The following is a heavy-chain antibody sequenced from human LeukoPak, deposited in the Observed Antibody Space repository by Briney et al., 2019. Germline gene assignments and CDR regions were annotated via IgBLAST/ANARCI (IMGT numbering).Heavy chain of an antibody. V-gene: IGHV3-30*02. CDR1: GFTFSSYG. J-gene: IGHJ6*03. CDR2: IRYDGSNK. Sequence: GGSLRLSCAASGFTFSSYGMHWVRQAPGKGLEWVAFIRYDGSNKYYADSVKGRFTISRDNSKNTLYLQMNSLRAEDTAVYYCARAGNLRQHRYIVVVPAAADYYYYYMDVWGKGTTVTVSS. CDR3: ARAGNLRQHRYIVVVPAAADYYYYYMDV. D-gene: IGHD2-2*01.